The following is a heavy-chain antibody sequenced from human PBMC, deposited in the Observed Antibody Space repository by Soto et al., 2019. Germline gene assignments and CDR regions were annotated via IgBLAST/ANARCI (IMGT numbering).Heavy chain of an antibody. CDR3: TRPASGDANSVLTG. V-gene: IGHV3-73*01. CDR2: IRSKASSYAT. CDR1: GFIFSDSA. J-gene: IGHJ4*02. Sequence: GGSLRLCCAASGFIFSDSAMHWVRQASGKGLEWVGRIRSKASSYATAYAASVKGRLTISRDDSKNTAYLHMNSLKTEDTAIYYSTRPASGDANSVLTGWGEGT. D-gene: IGHD2-8*01.